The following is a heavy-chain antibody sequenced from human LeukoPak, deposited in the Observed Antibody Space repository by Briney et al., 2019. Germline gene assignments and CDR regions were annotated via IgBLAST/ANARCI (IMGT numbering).Heavy chain of an antibody. CDR2: INHSGST. D-gene: IGHD3-10*01. CDR1: GGSFSGYY. CDR3: ARKTMVRGVILEN. J-gene: IGHJ4*02. Sequence: SETLSLTCTVYGGSFSGYYWSWIRQPPGKGLEWIGEINHSGSTNYNPSLKSRVTISVDTSKNQFSLKLSSVTAADTAVYYCARKTMVRGVILENWGQGTLVTVSS. V-gene: IGHV4-34*01.